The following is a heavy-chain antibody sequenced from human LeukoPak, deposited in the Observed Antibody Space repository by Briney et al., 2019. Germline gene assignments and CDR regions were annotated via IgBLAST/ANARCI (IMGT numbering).Heavy chain of an antibody. CDR2: ISGSGGST. V-gene: IGHV3-23*01. D-gene: IGHD6-19*01. Sequence: SGGSLRLSCAASGFTFSSYAMSWVRQAPGKGLEWVSAISGSGGSTYYADSVKGRFTISRDNSKNTLYLQMNSLRAEDTAVYYCAKGTGYSSGWPQTFDYWGQGTLVTVSS. CDR3: AKGTGYSSGWPQTFDY. CDR1: GFTFSSYA. J-gene: IGHJ4*02.